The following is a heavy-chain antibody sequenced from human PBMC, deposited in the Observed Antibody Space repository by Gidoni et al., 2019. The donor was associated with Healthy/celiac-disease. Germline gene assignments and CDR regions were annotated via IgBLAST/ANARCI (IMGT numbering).Heavy chain of an antibody. CDR3: ARDRGRAVKDY. CDR2: SSSSSSYI. Sequence: EVQLVESGGGLVKPGGALRLCCAATGFTFSSYSMHGVRQAPGKGLEWVSSSSSSSSYIYYADAAKGRFTISRDNAKNSLYLQMNSLRAEDTAVYYCARDRGRAVKDYWGQGTLVTVSS. V-gene: IGHV3-21*01. CDR1: GFTFSSYS. J-gene: IGHJ4*02. D-gene: IGHD6-19*01.